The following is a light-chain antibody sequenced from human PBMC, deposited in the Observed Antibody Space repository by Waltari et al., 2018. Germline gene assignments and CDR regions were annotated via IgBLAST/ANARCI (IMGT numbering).Light chain of an antibody. Sequence: EIVMTQSPATLSVSPGERATLSCRASQRVSSNLAWYQQNPGQAPRLLIYGASTRATGIPARFSGSGSGTEFTLTISSLQSEDYAVYYCQQYNNWPPDTFGQGTKLEIK. J-gene: IGKJ2*01. CDR1: QRVSSN. CDR3: QQYNNWPPDT. V-gene: IGKV3-15*01. CDR2: GAS.